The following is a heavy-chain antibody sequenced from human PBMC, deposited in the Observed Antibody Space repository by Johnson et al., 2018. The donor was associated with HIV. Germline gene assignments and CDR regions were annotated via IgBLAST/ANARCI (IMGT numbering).Heavy chain of an antibody. CDR1: GFTFSSYA. CDR2: IIGSGCST. Sequence: MLLVESGGGVVRPGGSLRLSCAASGFTFSSYAMSWFRQAPGKGLEWVSAIIGSGCSTYYDDSVKGRFTISVDNSKNTLVLHMNRLRYEDTAVYYCAKDSHINSIVVVISALDAFDIWGQGTMVTVSS. D-gene: IGHD3-22*01. J-gene: IGHJ3*02. CDR3: AKDSHINSIVVVISALDAFDI. V-gene: IGHV3-23*02.